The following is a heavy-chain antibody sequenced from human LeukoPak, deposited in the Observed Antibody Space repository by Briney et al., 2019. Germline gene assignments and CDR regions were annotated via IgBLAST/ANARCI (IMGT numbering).Heavy chain of an antibody. J-gene: IGHJ6*02. CDR3: AKDASSGWSLYYYYGMDV. CDR2: ISWNSGSI. CDR1: GFTLVDYA. V-gene: IGHV3-9*01. Sequence: PGRCLRLSCAASGFTLVDYAIPSVRQAPGEGLGWVSGISWNSGSIGYADSVKGRFTISRDNAKNSLYLQMNSLRAEDTALYYCAKDASSGWSLYYYYGMDVWGQGTTVTVSS. D-gene: IGHD6-19*01.